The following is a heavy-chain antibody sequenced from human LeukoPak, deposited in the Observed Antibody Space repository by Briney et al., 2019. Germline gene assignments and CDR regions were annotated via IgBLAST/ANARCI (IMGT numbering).Heavy chain of an antibody. CDR1: GFTFSSYA. D-gene: IGHD3-3*01. CDR3: ARDADYDFWSGYPYYFDY. Sequence: GGSLRLSCAASGFTFSSYAMHWVRQAPGKGLEWVAVISYDGSNKYYADSVKGRFTISRDNSKNTLYLQMNSLRAEDTAVYYCARDADYDFWSGYPYYFDYWGQGTLVTVSS. CDR2: ISYDGSNK. V-gene: IGHV3-30-3*01. J-gene: IGHJ4*02.